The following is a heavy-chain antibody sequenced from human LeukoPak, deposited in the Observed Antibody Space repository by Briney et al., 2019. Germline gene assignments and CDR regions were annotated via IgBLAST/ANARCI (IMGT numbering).Heavy chain of an antibody. D-gene: IGHD3-16*01. J-gene: IGHJ4*02. Sequence: GGSLRLSCAASGFTFSSNAMNWVRQAPGKGLEWVSGISDSGGSTYYADSVKGRFTISRDNSKNTLYLQMNSLRAEDTAVYYCAKASRDLGYYFDYWGQGTLVTVSS. CDR3: AKASRDLGYYFDY. CDR2: ISDSGGST. CDR1: GFTFSSNA. V-gene: IGHV3-23*01.